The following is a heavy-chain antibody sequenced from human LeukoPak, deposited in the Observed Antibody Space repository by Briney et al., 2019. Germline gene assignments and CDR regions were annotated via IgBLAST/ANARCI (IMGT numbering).Heavy chain of an antibody. V-gene: IGHV1-18*01. CDR3: ARAREQQLVVDWFDP. CDR1: GYTFTSYG. Sequence: GASVKVSCKASGYTFTSYGISWVRQAPGQGLEWMGWISAYNGNTNYAQKLQGRVTMTTDTSTSTAYMELRSLRSDDTAVYYCARAREQQLVVDWFDPWGQGTLVTVSS. CDR2: ISAYNGNT. D-gene: IGHD6-13*01. J-gene: IGHJ5*02.